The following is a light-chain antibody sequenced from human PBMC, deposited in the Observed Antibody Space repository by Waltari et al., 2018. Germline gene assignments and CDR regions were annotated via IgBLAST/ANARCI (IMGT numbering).Light chain of an antibody. Sequence: DIVMTQSPDSLALSLGERATINCKSSRSVLYSSNNNNYLAWYQQKPRQPPKLLISWASTRESGVPDRFSGSGSGTDFTFTISSLQAEDVAVYYCHQYYDTPQTFGQGTKVEIK. V-gene: IGKV4-1*01. J-gene: IGKJ1*01. CDR1: RSVLYSSNNNNY. CDR2: WAS. CDR3: HQYYDTPQT.